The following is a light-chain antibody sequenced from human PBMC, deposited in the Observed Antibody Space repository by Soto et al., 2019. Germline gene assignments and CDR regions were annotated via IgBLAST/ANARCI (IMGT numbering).Light chain of an antibody. Sequence: SQCRSSRSSKVGNRVTMCCMASQGIGNALGWYQQKPGKPPKVLIYGASNLQSGVPPRFSGSGSGTDFNLAISSLQPEDCATYYCLQDINYPWTLGQGTRVDIK. V-gene: IGKV1-6*01. CDR3: LQDINYPWT. J-gene: IGKJ1*01. CDR1: QGIGNA. CDR2: GAS.